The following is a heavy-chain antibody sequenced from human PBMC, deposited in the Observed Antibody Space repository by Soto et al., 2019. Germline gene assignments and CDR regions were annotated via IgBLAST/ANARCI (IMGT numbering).Heavy chain of an antibody. Sequence: GGSLRLSCAASGFTFSDYYMSWIRQAPGKGLEWVSCISSSSSYTNYADSVKGRFTISRDNAKNSLYLQMNSLRAEDTAVYYCARKSKLGSGYYYVEVPNAFDIWGQGTMVTVSS. V-gene: IGHV3-11*03. J-gene: IGHJ3*02. CDR1: GFTFSDYY. CDR3: ARKSKLGSGYYYVEVPNAFDI. D-gene: IGHD3-22*01. CDR2: ISSSSSYT.